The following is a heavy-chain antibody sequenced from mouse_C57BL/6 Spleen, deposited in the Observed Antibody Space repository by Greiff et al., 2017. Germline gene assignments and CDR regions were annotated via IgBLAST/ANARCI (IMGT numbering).Heavy chain of an antibody. J-gene: IGHJ2*01. D-gene: IGHD2-3*01. CDR3: ARLHDGYYGDY. Sequence: QVQLQQPGAELVRPGTSVKLSCKASGYTFTSYWMHWVKQRPGQGLEWIGVIDPSDSYTNYNQKFKGKATLTVDTSSSTAYMQLSSLTSEDSAVYYCARLHDGYYGDYWGQGTTLTVSS. CDR1: GYTFTSYW. V-gene: IGHV1-59*01. CDR2: IDPSDSYT.